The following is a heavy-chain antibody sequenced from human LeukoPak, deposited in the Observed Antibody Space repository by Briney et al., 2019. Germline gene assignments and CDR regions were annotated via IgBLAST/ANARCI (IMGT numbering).Heavy chain of an antibody. CDR3: ARDIVVVVAAIGGY. V-gene: IGHV3-30-3*01. CDR2: ISYDGSNK. CDR1: GFTFSSYA. J-gene: IGHJ4*02. D-gene: IGHD2-15*01. Sequence: GGSLRLSCAASGFTFSSYAMHWVRLAPGKGLEWVAVISYDGSNKYYADSVKGRFTISRDNSKNTLYLQMNSLRAEDTAVYYCARDIVVVVAAIGGYWGQGTLVTVSS.